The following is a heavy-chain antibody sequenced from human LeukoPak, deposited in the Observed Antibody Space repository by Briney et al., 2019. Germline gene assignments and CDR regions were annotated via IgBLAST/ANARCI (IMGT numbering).Heavy chain of an antibody. CDR3: AKEEGDSSGSYYKYWYFDL. CDR2: IYRGGDT. CDR1: GFTVSYNY. V-gene: IGHV3-66*02. D-gene: IGHD3-22*01. J-gene: IGHJ2*01. Sequence: GGSLRLSCDVSGFTVSYNYMSWVRQAPGKGPEWVSVIYRGGDTFYADSVKGRFILSRDSSKNTLYLQMNSLRVEDTAVYYCAKEEGDSSGSYYKYWYFDLWGRGTLVTVSS.